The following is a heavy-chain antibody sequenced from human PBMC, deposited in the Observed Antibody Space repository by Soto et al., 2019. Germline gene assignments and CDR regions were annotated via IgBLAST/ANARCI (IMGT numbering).Heavy chain of an antibody. CDR1: GGSNIRDGYY. CDR3: ARATPAGSADF. V-gene: IGHV4-31*03. D-gene: IGHD2-2*01. J-gene: IGHJ4*02. Sequence: SETLSLTCTVSGGSNIRDGYYWSWIRQHPGKGLEWIVYISYSGSSYSNPSLKSRVTISADTSKNQFSLRLTSVTAADTAVYFCARATPAGSADFWGQGTLVTVSS. CDR2: ISYSGSS.